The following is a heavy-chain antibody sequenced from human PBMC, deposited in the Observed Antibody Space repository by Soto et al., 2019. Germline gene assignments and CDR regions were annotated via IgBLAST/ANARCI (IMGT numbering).Heavy chain of an antibody. CDR3: AKDDSLEWFFPLDA. V-gene: IGHV3-23*01. Sequence: EVHLLESGGGLVQPGGSLRLSCSASGFTFRSYAMSWFRQAPGKGLEWVSGISGGGSDTYYSASVRGRFTISRDNSKNTLYLQMNSLRVEASAVYFCAKDDSLEWFFPLDAWGQGTLVTVSS. CDR2: ISGGGSDT. CDR1: GFTFRSYA. J-gene: IGHJ5*02. D-gene: IGHD3-3*01.